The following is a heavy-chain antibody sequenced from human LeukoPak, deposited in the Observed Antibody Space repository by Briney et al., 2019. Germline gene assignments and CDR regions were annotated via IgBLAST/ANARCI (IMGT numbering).Heavy chain of an antibody. CDR3: LSGSGH. V-gene: IGHV3-7*01. CDR1: GFFFRNYW. J-gene: IGHJ4*02. CDR2: INEDGSEK. Sequence: GGPLRLSCAAAGFFFRNYWMGWVRPAPGKGLEWVANINEDGSEKYYVDSVKGRFIISRDNAKNSLYLQMNILRAEDTAVFYCLSGSGHCGQGTLVTVSS. D-gene: IGHD3-10*01.